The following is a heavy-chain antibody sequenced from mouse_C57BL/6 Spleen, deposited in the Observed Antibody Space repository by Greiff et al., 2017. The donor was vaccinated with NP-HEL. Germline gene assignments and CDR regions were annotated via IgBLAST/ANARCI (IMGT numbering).Heavy chain of an antibody. CDR1: GFSFNTYA. Sequence: EVKLVESGGGLVQPKGSLKLSCAASGFSFNTYAMNWVRQAPGKGLEWVARIRSKSNNYATYYADSVKDRFTISRDDSESMLYLQMNNLKTEDTAMYYCVGANWDGDYAMDYWGQGTSVTVSS. J-gene: IGHJ4*01. V-gene: IGHV10-1*01. CDR3: VGANWDGDYAMDY. D-gene: IGHD4-1*01. CDR2: IRSKSNNYAT.